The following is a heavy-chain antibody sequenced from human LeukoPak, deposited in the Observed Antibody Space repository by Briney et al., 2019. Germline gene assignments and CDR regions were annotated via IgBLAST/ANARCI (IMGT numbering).Heavy chain of an antibody. Sequence: ASVKVSCKASGYTFTSYGISWVRQAPGQGLEWMGGIIPIFGTANYAQKFQGRVTITTDESTSTAYMELSSLRSEDTAVYYCASSVGFHYYDSSGYYSEAFDIWGQGTMVTVSS. V-gene: IGHV1-69*05. D-gene: IGHD3-22*01. CDR1: GYTFTSYG. J-gene: IGHJ3*02. CDR2: IIPIFGTA. CDR3: ASSVGFHYYDSSGYYSEAFDI.